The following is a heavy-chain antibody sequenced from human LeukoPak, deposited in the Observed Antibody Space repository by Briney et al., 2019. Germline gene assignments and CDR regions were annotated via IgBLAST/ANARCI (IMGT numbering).Heavy chain of an antibody. CDR2: IYHTGSPT. CDR3: ARGIAVAGTHYYYYYGMDV. Sequence: SETLSLTCTVSGGSISSHYWGWVRQPPGKGLEWIGYIYHTGSPTNYNPSLKSRGTISVDTSKSQLSLKLSSVTAADTAMYYCARGIAVAGTHYYYYYGMDVWGQGTAVTVSS. CDR1: GGSISSHY. D-gene: IGHD6-19*01. J-gene: IGHJ6*02. V-gene: IGHV4-59*11.